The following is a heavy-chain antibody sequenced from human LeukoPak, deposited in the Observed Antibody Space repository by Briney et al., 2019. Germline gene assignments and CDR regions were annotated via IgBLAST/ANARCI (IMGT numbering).Heavy chain of an antibody. CDR3: AKDPYLAAAGTVYYFDY. CDR1: GFTLSSYG. CDR2: ISYDGSNK. J-gene: IGHJ4*02. Sequence: GGSLRLSCAASGFTLSSYGMHWVRQAPGKGLEWVAVISYDGSNKYYADSVKGRFTISRDNSKNTLYLQMNSLRAEDTAVYYCAKDPYLAAAGTVYYFDYWGQGTLVTVSS. D-gene: IGHD6-13*01. V-gene: IGHV3-30*18.